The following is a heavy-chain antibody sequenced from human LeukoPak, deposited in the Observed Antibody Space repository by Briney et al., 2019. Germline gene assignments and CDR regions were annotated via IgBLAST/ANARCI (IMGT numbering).Heavy chain of an antibody. CDR1: GGFFSGFY. V-gene: IGHV4-34*01. CDR2: INHSGST. CDR3: ARGRTQSRHTPIIYFDY. D-gene: IGHD3-10*01. J-gene: IGHJ4*02. Sequence: SDTLSLPCGVYGGFFSGFYGRGTRQPTGEGLEWIGEINHSGSTNYNPSLKSRVTISVDTSKNQFSLTLISVTDADTAVYDCARGRTQSRHTPIIYFDYWGQGTLVTVSS.